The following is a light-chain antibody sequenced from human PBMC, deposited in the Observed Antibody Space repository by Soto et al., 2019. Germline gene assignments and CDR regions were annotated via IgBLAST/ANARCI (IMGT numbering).Light chain of an antibody. CDR2: GAS. CDR1: QSVSSN. V-gene: IGKV3-15*01. J-gene: IGKJ5*01. CDR3: QQRSNWPPSIT. Sequence: EKVMTQSPATLSVSPGERAILSCRAIQSVSSNLAWYQQKPGQAPRLLNYGASTRAIDIPARFSGSGSETEFTLTISSLEPEDFAVYYCQQRSNWPPSITFGQGTRLEIK.